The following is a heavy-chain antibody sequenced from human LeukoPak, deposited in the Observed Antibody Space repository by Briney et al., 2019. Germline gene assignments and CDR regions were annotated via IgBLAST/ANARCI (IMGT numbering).Heavy chain of an antibody. D-gene: IGHD3-9*01. CDR3: ASSGLLRYFDWPGGDY. CDR2: ISSSGSTI. V-gene: IGHV3-48*03. Sequence: PGGSLRLSCAASGFTFSSYEMNWVRQAPGKGLEWVSYISSSGSTIYYADSVKGRFTISRDNAKNSLYLQMNSLRAEDTAVYYCASSGLLRYFDWPGGDYWGQGTLVTVSS. CDR1: GFTFSSYE. J-gene: IGHJ4*02.